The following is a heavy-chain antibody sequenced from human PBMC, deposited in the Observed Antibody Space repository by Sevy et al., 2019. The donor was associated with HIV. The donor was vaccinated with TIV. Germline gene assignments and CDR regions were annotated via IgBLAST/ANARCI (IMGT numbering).Heavy chain of an antibody. D-gene: IGHD2-8*02. J-gene: IGHJ6*02. Sequence: GGSLRLSCAASGFPFSNFAMSWVRQAPGKGLEWVSTLIGGGSRTYYADSVTGRFIISRDNSRNTLYLQMNSLRAEDTAIYYCAKCRVQSGLSGGGANYGMDVCGRGTTVTVSS. V-gene: IGHV3-23*01. CDR1: GFPFSNFA. CDR2: LIGGGSRT. CDR3: AKCRVQSGLSGGGANYGMDV.